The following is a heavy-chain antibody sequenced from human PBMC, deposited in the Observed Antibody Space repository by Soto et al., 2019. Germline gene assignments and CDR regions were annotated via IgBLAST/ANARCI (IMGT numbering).Heavy chain of an antibody. J-gene: IGHJ6*02. CDR2: ISYDGSNK. D-gene: IGHD3-10*01. V-gene: IGHV3-30*18. CDR3: AKAPYYYGSGSYYNDGYYYGMDV. CDR1: GFTFSSYG. Sequence: GGSLRLSCAASGFTFSSYGTHWVRQAPGKGLEWVAVISYDGSNKYYADSVKGRFTISRDNSKNTLYLQMNSLRAEDTAVYYCAKAPYYYGSGSYYNDGYYYGMDVWGQGTTVTVSS.